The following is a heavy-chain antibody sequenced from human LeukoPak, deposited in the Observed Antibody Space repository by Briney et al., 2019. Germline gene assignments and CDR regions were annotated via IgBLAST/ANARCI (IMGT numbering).Heavy chain of an antibody. D-gene: IGHD7-27*01. J-gene: IGHJ6*03. V-gene: IGHV3-21*01. CDR2: ISSSSSYI. Sequence: GGSLRLSCAASGFTFSSYSMNWVRQAPGKGLEWVSSISSSSSYIYYADSVKGRFTISRDNAKNSLYLQMNSLRAEDTAVYYCARGTSPGYHYYMDVWGKGTTVTVSS. CDR3: ARGTSPGYHYYMDV. CDR1: GFTFSSYS.